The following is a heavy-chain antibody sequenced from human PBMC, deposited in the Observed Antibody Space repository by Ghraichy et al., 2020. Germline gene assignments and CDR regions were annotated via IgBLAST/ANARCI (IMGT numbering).Heavy chain of an antibody. CDR3: AQGYRGYSHYYYGMDV. V-gene: IGHV2-5*02. CDR1: GFSLTTRGVG. CDR2: GEGGEDK. J-gene: IGHJ6*02. Sequence: SGPTLVKPTQTLTLTCTFSGFSLTTRGVGVGWGRQPPWVGRVGGAGGEGGEDKRDRAKRKSRLTISKDTSKNQVVLTMTNMDPMDTGTYYCAQGYRGYSHYYYGMDVWGQGTTVTVSS. D-gene: IGHD5-12*01.